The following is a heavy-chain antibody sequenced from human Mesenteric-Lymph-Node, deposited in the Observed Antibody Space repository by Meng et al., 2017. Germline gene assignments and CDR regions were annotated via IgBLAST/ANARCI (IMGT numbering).Heavy chain of an antibody. J-gene: IGHJ6*02. CDR1: GFTFSSYA. CDR2: ISSNGGST. CDR3: ARSLLWFGEAHYYYGMDV. V-gene: IGHV3-64*01. Sequence: ETLSLTCAASGFTFSSYAMHWVRQAPGKGLEYVSAISSNGGSTYYANSVKGRFTISRDNSKNTLYLQMGSLRAEDMAVYYCARSLLWFGEAHYYYGMDVWGQGTTVTVSS. D-gene: IGHD3-10*01.